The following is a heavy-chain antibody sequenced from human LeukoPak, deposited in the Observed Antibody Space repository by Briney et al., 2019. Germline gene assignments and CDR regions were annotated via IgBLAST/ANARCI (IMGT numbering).Heavy chain of an antibody. CDR2: IYYSGST. CDR1: GGSISSYY. V-gene: IGHV4-59*05. CDR3: ARQGYSYDSDY. J-gene: IGHJ4*02. D-gene: IGHD5-18*01. Sequence: SETLSLTCTVSGGSISSYYWSWIRQPPGKGLEWIGSIYYSGSTYYNPSLKSRVTISVDTSKNQFSLKLSSVTAADTAVYYCARQGYSYDSDYWGQGTLVTVSS.